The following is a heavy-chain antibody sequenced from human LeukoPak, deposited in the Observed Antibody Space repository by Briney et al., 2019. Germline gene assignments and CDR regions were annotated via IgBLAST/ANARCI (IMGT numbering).Heavy chain of an antibody. CDR2: ISSSSSYI. CDR3: AKGYYGSGSYGWFDY. D-gene: IGHD3-10*01. J-gene: IGHJ4*02. Sequence: GGSLRLSCAASGFTFSSYSMNWVRQAPGKGLEWVSSISSSSSYIYYADSVKGRFTISRDNAKTSLYLQMNSLRAEDTAVYYCAKGYYGSGSYGWFDYWGQGTLVTVSS. V-gene: IGHV3-21*01. CDR1: GFTFSSYS.